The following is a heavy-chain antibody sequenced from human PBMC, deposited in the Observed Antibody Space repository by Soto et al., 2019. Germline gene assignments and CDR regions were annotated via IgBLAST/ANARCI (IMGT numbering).Heavy chain of an antibody. J-gene: IGHJ4*02. CDR3: ARHKGGYSSSLDD. V-gene: IGHV4-59*08. D-gene: IGHD6-13*01. Sequence: SETLSLTCTVSGGSISNYYWSWIRQPPGKGLEWIGYIYYTGTTNYNPSLKSRVTISVDSSESQFSLKLSSVTAADTAVYYCARHKGGYSSSLDDWGQGTQVTVAS. CDR2: IYYTGTT. CDR1: GGSISNYY.